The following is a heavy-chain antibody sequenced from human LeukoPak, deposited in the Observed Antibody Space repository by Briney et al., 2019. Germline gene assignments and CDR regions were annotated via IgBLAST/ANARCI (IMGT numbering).Heavy chain of an antibody. J-gene: IGHJ4*02. CDR3: AREDVDTAMVTHQGDFDY. Sequence: SETLSLTCSVSDDSISSSAYYWGWIRQPPGKGLEWIVSIYYSGSTYYNPSLKSRVTISVDTSTNQFSLKLSSVTAADTAVYYCAREDVDTAMVTHQGDFDYWGQGTLVTVSS. CDR2: IYYSGST. CDR1: DDSISSSAYY. D-gene: IGHD5-18*01. V-gene: IGHV4-39*07.